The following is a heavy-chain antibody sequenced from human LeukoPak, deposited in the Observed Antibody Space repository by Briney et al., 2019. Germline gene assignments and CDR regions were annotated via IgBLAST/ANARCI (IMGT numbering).Heavy chain of an antibody. CDR1: GFTFSSYA. D-gene: IGHD6-25*01. V-gene: IGHV3-23*01. CDR3: AKPGGPGIAARGAFDL. J-gene: IGHJ3*01. Sequence: PGGSLRLSCAASGFTFSSYAMSWVRQAPGKGLEWVSGISGPATSTYYTDSVRGRFTISRDNSKNTLYLQMDSLRVEDTAVYYCAKPGGPGIAARGAFDLWGQGTLVTVSS. CDR2: ISGPATST.